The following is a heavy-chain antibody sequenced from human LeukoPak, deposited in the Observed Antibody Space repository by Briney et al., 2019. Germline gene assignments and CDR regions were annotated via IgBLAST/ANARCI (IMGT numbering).Heavy chain of an antibody. V-gene: IGHV3-73*01. Sequence: GGSLKLSCAASGFTFSGSAIHWVRQSSGKGLEWVGQIDKKDKGYATATAYAASVKGRFTISRDDSINTAYLQMKSLKTEDTALYYCTGDSGTYNWFDPWGQGTLVTVSS. J-gene: IGHJ5*02. CDR3: TGDSGTYNWFDP. D-gene: IGHD1-26*01. CDR2: IDKKDKGYATAT. CDR1: GFTFSGSA.